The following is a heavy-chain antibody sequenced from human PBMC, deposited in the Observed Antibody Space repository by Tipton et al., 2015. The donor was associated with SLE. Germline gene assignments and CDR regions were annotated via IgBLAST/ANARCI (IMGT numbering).Heavy chain of an antibody. V-gene: IGHV3-21*01. Sequence: SLRLSCAASGFTFSSYSMNWVRQAPGKGLEWVSSISSSSTYIYYADSLKGRFAISRDNAKNSLYLQMNSLRAEDTAVYYCARDNRGWGSSWYNYYYYMDVWGKGTTVTVS. J-gene: IGHJ6*03. CDR3: ARDNRGWGSSWYNYYYYMDV. D-gene: IGHD6-13*01. CDR2: ISSSSTYI. CDR1: GFTFSSYS.